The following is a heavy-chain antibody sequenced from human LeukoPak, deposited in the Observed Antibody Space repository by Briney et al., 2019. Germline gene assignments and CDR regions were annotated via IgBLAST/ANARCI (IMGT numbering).Heavy chain of an antibody. V-gene: IGHV3-30*07. J-gene: IGHJ6*03. CDR2: ISYDESNK. D-gene: IGHD6-6*01. Sequence: GRSLRLSCAASGFTFGSYATHWVRQAPGKGLEWVAVISYDESNKSYADSVKGRFTISRDNSKNTLYLQMNSLRVEDTAVYYCTRGVVARQSVRYYYYYMDVWGKGTTVTVSS. CDR3: TRGVVARQSVRYYYYYMDV. CDR1: GFTFGSYA.